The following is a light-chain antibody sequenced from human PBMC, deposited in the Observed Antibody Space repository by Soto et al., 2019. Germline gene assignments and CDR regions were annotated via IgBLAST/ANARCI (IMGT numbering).Light chain of an antibody. J-gene: IGKJ4*01. CDR3: QQYGSSPLT. V-gene: IGKV3-20*01. Sequence: ELVLTQSPGTLSLSPGERATLSCRAGQSVSSSYLAWYQQKPGQPPRLLIYAASSRATGIPDRFSGSGSGTDFTLTISRLEPEDFAVYFCQQYGSSPLTFGGGTKVEIK. CDR2: AAS. CDR1: QSVSSSY.